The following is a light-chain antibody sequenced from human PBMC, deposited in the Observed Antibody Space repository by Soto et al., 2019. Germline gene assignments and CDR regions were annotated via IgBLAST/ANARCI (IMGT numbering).Light chain of an antibody. CDR2: LGS. Sequence: DIVMTQSPVSLPVTPGEPASISCRSSQSLLHSNRYNYVDWYVQKPGQSPQLLIYLGSNRASGVPDRFSGSGSGTDFTLKISRVEAEDVGVYYCMQALRTPCTFGPGTKVEIK. CDR1: QSLLHSNRYNY. J-gene: IGKJ3*01. CDR3: MQALRTPCT. V-gene: IGKV2-28*01.